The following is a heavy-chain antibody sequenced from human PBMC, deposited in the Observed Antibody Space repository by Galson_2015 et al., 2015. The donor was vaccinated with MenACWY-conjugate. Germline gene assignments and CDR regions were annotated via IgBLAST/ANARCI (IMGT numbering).Heavy chain of an antibody. CDR3: ARGIGDY. CDR2: ISPDGSTK. V-gene: IGHV3-7*03. D-gene: IGHD1-26*01. J-gene: IGHJ4*02. CDR1: GFTFSAYW. Sequence: SLRLSCAASGFTFSAYWISWVRQAPGKGLEWVSHISPDGSTKYYVDSVRGRFTISRDNAKNSLYLQMNSLRAEDTAVYYCARGIGDYSGQGTLVTVSS.